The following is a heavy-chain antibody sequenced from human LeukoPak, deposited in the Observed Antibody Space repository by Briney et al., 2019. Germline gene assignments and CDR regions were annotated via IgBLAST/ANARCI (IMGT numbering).Heavy chain of an antibody. J-gene: IGHJ4*02. Sequence: ASVKVSCKASGYTLTGYYMHWVRQAPGQRLEWMGWINPNSGGTNYAQKFQGRVTMTRDTSISTAYMELSRLRSDDTAVYYCARGVVGASSPLDYWGQGTLVAVSS. CDR3: ARGVVGASSPLDY. CDR1: GYTLTGYY. V-gene: IGHV1-2*02. CDR2: INPNSGGT. D-gene: IGHD1-26*01.